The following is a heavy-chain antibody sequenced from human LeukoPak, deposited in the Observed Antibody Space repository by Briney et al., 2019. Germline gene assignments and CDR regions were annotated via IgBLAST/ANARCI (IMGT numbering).Heavy chain of an antibody. J-gene: IGHJ3*02. Sequence: SGGSLRLSCAASGFTFSSYAMSWVRQAPGKGLEWVSYISSSGSTIYYADSVKGRFTISRDNAKNSLYLQMNSLRAEDTAVYYCARDANYYDSSGYTPSRAFDIWGQGTMVTVSS. CDR3: ARDANYYDSSGYTPSRAFDI. CDR2: ISSSGSTI. V-gene: IGHV3-48*04. CDR1: GFTFSSYA. D-gene: IGHD3-22*01.